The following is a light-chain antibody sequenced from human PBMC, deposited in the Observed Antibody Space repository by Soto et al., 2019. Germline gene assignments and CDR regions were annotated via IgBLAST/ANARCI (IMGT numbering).Light chain of an antibody. J-gene: IGKJ1*01. CDR1: QSVSRS. V-gene: IGKV1-39*01. CDR3: QQSYSSPPT. CDR2: AAS. Sequence: DIQMTQSPSSLSASVGDRFTITCRASQSVSRSLNWYQQEPGKAPKLLIYAASSLQRGVPSRFSGSGSGTDFTLTVSSLQPEDFATYSCQQSYSSPPTFGQGTKVDI.